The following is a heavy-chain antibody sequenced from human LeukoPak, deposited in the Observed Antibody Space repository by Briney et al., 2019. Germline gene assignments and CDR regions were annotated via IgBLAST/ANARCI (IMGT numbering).Heavy chain of an antibody. V-gene: IGHV4-61*02. CDR3: ARDAPPAYCSGGSCYFDY. Sequence: SETLSLTCTVSGGSITSKSYYWSWIRQPAGKGLEWIGRIYTSGSTDYNPSLKSRVTISRDTSKNEFSLELNSVTAADTAVYYCARDAPPAYCSGGSCYFDYWGQGTLVTVSS. D-gene: IGHD2-15*01. CDR2: IYTSGST. CDR1: GGSITSKSYY. J-gene: IGHJ4*02.